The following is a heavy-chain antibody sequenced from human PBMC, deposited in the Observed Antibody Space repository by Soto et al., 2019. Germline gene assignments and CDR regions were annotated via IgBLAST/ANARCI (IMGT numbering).Heavy chain of an antibody. Sequence: QVQLVESGGGVVQPGRSLRLSCAASGFTFSSYAMHWVRQAPGKGLEWVAVISYDGSNKYYADSVKGRFTISRDNSKNTLYLQMNSLRAEDTAVYYCAGLDYCDYVVYFDYWGQGTLVTVSS. J-gene: IGHJ4*02. V-gene: IGHV3-30-3*01. D-gene: IGHD4-17*01. CDR2: ISYDGSNK. CDR1: GFTFSSYA. CDR3: AGLDYCDYVVYFDY.